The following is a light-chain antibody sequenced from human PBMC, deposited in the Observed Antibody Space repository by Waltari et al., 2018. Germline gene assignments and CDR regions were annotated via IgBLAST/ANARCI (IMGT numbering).Light chain of an antibody. V-gene: IGKV3-15*01. CDR2: HAS. J-gene: IGKJ1*01. CDR3: QQYNNWPPGT. CDR1: RTIGLS. Sequence: TVVTQSPATLSVSPGERVILSCRTSRTIGLSLAWYQQKPGQAPRLLIYHASTRATGVPARFSGSWSEAEFTLTISSLQSEDVAVYYCQQYNNWPPGTFGQGTKVEI.